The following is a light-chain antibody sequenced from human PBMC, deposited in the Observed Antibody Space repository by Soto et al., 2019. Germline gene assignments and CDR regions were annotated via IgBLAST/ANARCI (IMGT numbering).Light chain of an antibody. Sequence: EIVLTQSPGTLSLSPGERATLSCRASQSISSSNLAWYQQKPGQAPRVLIYGASSRVTGIPDRFSGSGSGTVFTLTISRLEPEDFAVYFCQQYGNPPPNAFGQGTKVEIK. V-gene: IGKV3-20*01. J-gene: IGKJ2*01. CDR3: QQYGNPPPNA. CDR2: GAS. CDR1: QSISSSN.